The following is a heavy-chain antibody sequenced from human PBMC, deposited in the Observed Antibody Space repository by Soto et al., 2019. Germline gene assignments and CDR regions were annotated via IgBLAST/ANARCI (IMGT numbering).Heavy chain of an antibody. Sequence: EVQLLESGGDLIQPGGSLRLSCAASGFTFSSYAMSWVRQAPGKGLGWVSAISSSGGSTFYADSVKGRFTISRDNSSTTLYLQMNSLRAEDTAIYYCAKYQPMTQPRPYFDYWGQGTLVNVSS. V-gene: IGHV3-23*01. CDR3: AKYQPMTQPRPYFDY. CDR1: GFTFSSYA. D-gene: IGHD3-22*01. J-gene: IGHJ4*02. CDR2: ISSSGGST.